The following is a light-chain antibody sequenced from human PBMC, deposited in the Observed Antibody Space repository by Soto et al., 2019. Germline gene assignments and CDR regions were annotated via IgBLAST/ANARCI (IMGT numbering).Light chain of an antibody. CDR3: ISYTSISTYV. Sequence: QSALTRPASVSGSPGQSIAISCTGTSSDVGAYNYVSWHQHHPGKIPKLMIYDVNSRPSGVSNRFSGSKSGNTASLTISGLQAEDEADYYCISYTSISTYVFGTGTKLTVL. V-gene: IGLV2-14*03. CDR1: SSDVGAYNY. J-gene: IGLJ1*01. CDR2: DVN.